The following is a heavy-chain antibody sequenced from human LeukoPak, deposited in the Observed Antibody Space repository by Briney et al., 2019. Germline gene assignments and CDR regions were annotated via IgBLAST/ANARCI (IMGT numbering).Heavy chain of an antibody. Sequence: GGSLRLSCAASGFTFTSYSMNWVRQAPGKGLEWVSTISGGGGSTYYADSVKGRFTISRDNSKNTLYLQVNSLRAEDTAVYYCASSSRGSYFSTYFDYWGQGTLVTVSS. J-gene: IGHJ4*02. CDR2: ISGGGGST. V-gene: IGHV3-23*01. CDR3: ASSSRGSYFSTYFDY. CDR1: GFTFTSYS. D-gene: IGHD1-26*01.